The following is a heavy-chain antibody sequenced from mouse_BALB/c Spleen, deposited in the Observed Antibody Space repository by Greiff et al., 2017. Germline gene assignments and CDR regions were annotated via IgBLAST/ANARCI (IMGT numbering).Heavy chain of an antibody. D-gene: IGHD2-10*02. Sequence: EVQVVESGGGLVKPGGSLKLSCAASGFTFSDYYMYWVRQTPEKRLEWVATISDGGSYTYYPDSVKGRFTISRDNAKNNLYLQMSSLKSEDTAMYYCAREKYGNVDYWGQGTTLTVSS. CDR2: ISDGGSYT. CDR1: GFTFSDYY. CDR3: AREKYGNVDY. J-gene: IGHJ2*01. V-gene: IGHV5-4*02.